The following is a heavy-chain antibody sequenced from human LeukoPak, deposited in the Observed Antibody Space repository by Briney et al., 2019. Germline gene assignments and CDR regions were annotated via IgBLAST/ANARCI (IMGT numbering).Heavy chain of an antibody. Sequence: SETLSLTCTVSGGSISSYYWSWIRQPPGKGLEWIGYIYYSGSTNYNPSLKSRVTISVDTSKNRFSLKLSSVTAADTAVYYCARLRGYSGYDSYYFDYWGQGTLVTVSS. J-gene: IGHJ4*02. CDR3: ARLRGYSGYDSYYFDY. D-gene: IGHD5-12*01. V-gene: IGHV4-59*01. CDR1: GGSISSYY. CDR2: IYYSGST.